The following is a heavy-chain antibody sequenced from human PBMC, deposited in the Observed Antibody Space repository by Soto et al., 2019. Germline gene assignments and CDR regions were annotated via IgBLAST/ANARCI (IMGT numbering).Heavy chain of an antibody. Sequence: PGGSLRLSCAASGFTFSNAWMSWVRQAPGKGLEWVGRIKSKTDGGTTDYAAPVKGRFTISRDDSKNTLYLQMNSLKTEDTAVYYCTIAQYYYDSSGYYYFDYWGQGTLVTVSS. J-gene: IGHJ4*02. D-gene: IGHD3-22*01. CDR2: IKSKTDGGTT. V-gene: IGHV3-15*01. CDR1: GFTFSNAW. CDR3: TIAQYYYDSSGYYYFDY.